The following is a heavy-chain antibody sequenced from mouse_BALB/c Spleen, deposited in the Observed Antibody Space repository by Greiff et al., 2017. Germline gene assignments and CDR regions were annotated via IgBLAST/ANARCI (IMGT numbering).Heavy chain of an antibody. CDR3: ARGEDGYYFAY. V-gene: IGHV1-69*02. CDR1: GYTFTSYW. CDR2: IDPSYSYT. Sequence: QVQLQQPGAELVKPGASVKLSCKASGYTFTSYWMHWVKQRPGQGLEWIGEIDPSYSYTNYNQKFKGKATLTVDKSSSTAYMQLSSLTSEDSAVYYCARGEDGYYFAYWGQGTLVTVSA. J-gene: IGHJ3*01. D-gene: IGHD2-3*01.